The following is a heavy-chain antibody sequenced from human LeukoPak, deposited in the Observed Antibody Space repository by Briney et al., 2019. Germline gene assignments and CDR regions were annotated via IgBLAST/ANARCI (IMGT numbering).Heavy chain of an antibody. V-gene: IGHV3-23*01. Sequence: PGGSLRLSCAASGFTFSSYAMSWVRQAPGKGLEWVSAISGSGGSTYYADSVKGRFTISRDNSKNTLYLQMNSLRAEDTAVYYCAKGGERSSKVVIRDWFDPWGQGTLVTVSS. J-gene: IGHJ5*02. CDR1: GFTFSSYA. CDR3: AKGGERSSKVVIRDWFDP. CDR2: ISGSGGST. D-gene: IGHD3-22*01.